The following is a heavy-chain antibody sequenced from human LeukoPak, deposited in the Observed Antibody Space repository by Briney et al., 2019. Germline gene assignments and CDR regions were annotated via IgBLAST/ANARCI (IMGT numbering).Heavy chain of an antibody. CDR3: ARGLRYFGLGLVG. J-gene: IGHJ4*02. V-gene: IGHV4-59*01. CDR2: IYYSGST. CDR1: GGSISNYY. Sequence: SETLSLTCTVSGGSISNYYWSWIRKPPGKGLEWIGYIYYSGSTNYNPSLKSRVTISVDTSKNQFSLKLSSVTAADTAVYYCARGLRYFGLGLVGWGQGTLVTVSS. D-gene: IGHD3-9*01.